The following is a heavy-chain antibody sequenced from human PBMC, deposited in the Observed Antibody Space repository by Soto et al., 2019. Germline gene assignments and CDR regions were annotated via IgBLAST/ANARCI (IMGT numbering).Heavy chain of an antibody. CDR1: GGTFSSYA. CDR2: IIPIFGTA. CDR3: ARDRRPGITGTFDY. V-gene: IGHV1-69*01. Sequence: QVQLVQSGAEVKKPGSSVKVSCKASGGTFSSYAISWVRQAPGQGLEWMGGIIPIFGTANYAQKFQGRVTITADESTSTADMELRSLRSEDTAVYYCARDRRPGITGTFDYWGQGTLVTVSS. D-gene: IGHD1-20*01. J-gene: IGHJ4*02.